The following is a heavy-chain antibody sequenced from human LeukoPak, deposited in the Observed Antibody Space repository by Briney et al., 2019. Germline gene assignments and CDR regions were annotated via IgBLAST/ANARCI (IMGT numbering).Heavy chain of an antibody. CDR2: ICNSGSP. J-gene: IGHJ4*02. CDR3: ARGAKGNYFDY. D-gene: IGHD4/OR15-4a*01. V-gene: IGHV4-30-4*08. Sequence: PSETLSLTCTVSGGSISSGDCCWSWVRQPPGKGLQWIGYICNSGSPYYNPSLKSRVTISVDTSKNQFSLKLSSVTAADTAVYYCARGAKGNYFDYWGQGTLVTVSS. CDR1: GGSISSGDCC.